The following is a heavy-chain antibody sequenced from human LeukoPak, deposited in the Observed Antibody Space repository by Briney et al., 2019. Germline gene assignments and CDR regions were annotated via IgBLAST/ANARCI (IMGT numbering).Heavy chain of an antibody. D-gene: IGHD1-20*01. CDR3: ARIIGTPPKDYFDY. CDR1: GFTFSSFA. CDR2: ISGSGGST. Sequence: GGSLRLSCAASGFTFSSFAMSWVRQAPGKGLEWVSAISGSGGSTYYADSVKGRFTIPSDNSKSTLYLQMNSLRAEDTAVYYCARIIGTPPKDYFDYWGQGTLVTVSS. J-gene: IGHJ4*02. V-gene: IGHV3-23*01.